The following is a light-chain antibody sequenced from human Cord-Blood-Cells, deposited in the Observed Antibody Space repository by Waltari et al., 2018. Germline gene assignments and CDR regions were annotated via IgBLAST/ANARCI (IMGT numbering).Light chain of an antibody. CDR3: QQRSNWPT. V-gene: IGKV3-11*01. CDR1: QSVSSY. CDR2: DAS. J-gene: IGKJ4*01. Sequence: EIVLTQSPATLSLSPGERAPLSCRPSQSVSSYLAWYQQKPGQAPRLLIYDASNRATGIPARFSGSGSGTDFTLTISSLEPEDFAVYYCQQRSNWPTFGGGTKVEIK.